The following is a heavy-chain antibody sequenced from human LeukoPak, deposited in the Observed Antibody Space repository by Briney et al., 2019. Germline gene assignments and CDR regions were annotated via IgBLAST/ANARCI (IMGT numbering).Heavy chain of an antibody. V-gene: IGHV3-53*01. Sequence: GGSLRLSCAASGFTVSSNYMSWVRQAPGKGLEWVSVIYSGGSTYYADSAKGRFTISRDNSKNTLYLQMNSLRAEDTAVYYCARSPNWGFLYFDYWGQGTLVTVSS. D-gene: IGHD7-27*01. CDR1: GFTVSSNY. CDR2: IYSGGST. CDR3: ARSPNWGFLYFDY. J-gene: IGHJ4*02.